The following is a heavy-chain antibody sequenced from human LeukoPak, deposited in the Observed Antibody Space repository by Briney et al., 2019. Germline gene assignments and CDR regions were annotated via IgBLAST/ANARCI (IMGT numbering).Heavy chain of an antibody. Sequence: SCKASGGTFSRYGISWVRPAPGKGLERVGRIKSKTAGGTIDYAAPVKGRFTISRDDSKNTLYLQMSSLKTEDTAVYYCTTGESMVGSSIHIRWAHWGQGTLVTVSS. D-gene: IGHD1-26*01. V-gene: IGHV3-15*01. CDR1: GGTFSRYG. CDR2: IKSKTAGGTI. CDR3: TTGESMVGSSIHIRWAH. J-gene: IGHJ4*02.